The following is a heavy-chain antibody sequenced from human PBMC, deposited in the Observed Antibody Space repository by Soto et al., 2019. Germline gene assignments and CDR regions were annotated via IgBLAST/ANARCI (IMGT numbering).Heavy chain of an antibody. CDR3: ARAVAVPADFDY. J-gene: IGHJ4*02. V-gene: IGHV1-3*01. Sequence: ASVKVSCKASGYTFTVYAIHWVRQAPGQRLERMGWINAGNGHTKYSQKFQGRVTITRDTSASTAYMELSSLRSEDTALYYCARAVAVPADFDYWGQGTLVTVSS. CDR2: INAGNGHT. D-gene: IGHD6-19*01. CDR1: GYTFTVYA.